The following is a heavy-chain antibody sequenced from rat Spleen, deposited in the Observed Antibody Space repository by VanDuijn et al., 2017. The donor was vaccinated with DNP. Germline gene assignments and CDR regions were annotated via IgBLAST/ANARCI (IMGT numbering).Heavy chain of an antibody. CDR2: ISPRGGST. V-gene: IGHV5-19*01. CDR3: ARHRTIMPYYYAMDA. Sequence: EVQLVESGGGLVQPGRSLKVSCAASGFTLSNYGIHWLRQAPTKGLEWVASISPRGGSTYYRDSVKGRFTISRDNAKSTLYLQMDSLRSEDTATYYCARHRTIMPYYYAMDAWGQGASVTVSS. J-gene: IGHJ4*01. D-gene: IGHD1-12*01. CDR1: GFTLSNYG.